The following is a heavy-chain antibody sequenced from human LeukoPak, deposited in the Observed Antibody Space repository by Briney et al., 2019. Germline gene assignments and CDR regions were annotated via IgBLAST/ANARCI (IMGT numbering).Heavy chain of an antibody. CDR2: ISWNSGSI. J-gene: IGHJ5*02. V-gene: IGHV3-9*01. CDR1: GFTFDDYA. D-gene: IGHD3-10*01. CDR3: AKGGNYGSGSYLDWFDP. Sequence: GGSLRLSCAASGFTFDDYAMHWVRQAPGKGLEWVSGISWNSGSIGYADSVKGRFTISRDNAKNSLYLQMNSLRAEDTALYYCAKGGNYGSGSYLDWFDPWGQGTLVTVSS.